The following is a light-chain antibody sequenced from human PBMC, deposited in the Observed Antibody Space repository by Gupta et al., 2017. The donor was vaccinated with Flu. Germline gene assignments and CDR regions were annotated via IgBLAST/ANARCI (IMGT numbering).Light chain of an antibody. J-gene: IGKJ1*01. V-gene: IGKV1-5*03. CDR3: QQYNSYSRT. CDR2: KAS. Sequence: PSTLSTSVGDRVTITCRASQSIGDWLAWYQQKPGEAPKLLIYKASSLESGVPSRFSGSGSGTEFTLTIRPSQPDDFATYYCQQYNSYSRTFGQGTKVEIQ. CDR1: QSIGDW.